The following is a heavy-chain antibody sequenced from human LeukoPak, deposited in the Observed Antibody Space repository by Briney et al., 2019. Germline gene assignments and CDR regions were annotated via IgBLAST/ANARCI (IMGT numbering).Heavy chain of an antibody. CDR1: GFTFSSYS. Sequence: GGSLRLSCAASGFTFSSYSMHWVRQAPGKGLEYVSAISSNGGSTYYANSVKGRFTISRDNSKNTLFLQMGSLRAEDMAVYYCARVAARVSLDYWGQGTLVTVSS. CDR3: ARVAARVSLDY. CDR2: ISSNGGST. J-gene: IGHJ4*02. D-gene: IGHD2-15*01. V-gene: IGHV3-64*01.